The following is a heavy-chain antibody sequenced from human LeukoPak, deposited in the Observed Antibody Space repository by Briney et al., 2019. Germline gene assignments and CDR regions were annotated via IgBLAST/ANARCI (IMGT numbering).Heavy chain of an antibody. CDR1: GFTFTRHS. J-gene: IGHJ4*02. V-gene: IGHV3-48*01. CDR3: ARDRGNSIVGSDFDS. D-gene: IGHD1-26*01. Sequence: GGSLRLSCAASGFTFTRHSMNWVRQAPGKGLEWVSFIGTWGSTIYYADSVKGRFTISRDNAKNSVYLQMNSLRAEDTAVYYCARDRGNSIVGSDFDSWGQGTLVTVSS. CDR2: IGTWGSTI.